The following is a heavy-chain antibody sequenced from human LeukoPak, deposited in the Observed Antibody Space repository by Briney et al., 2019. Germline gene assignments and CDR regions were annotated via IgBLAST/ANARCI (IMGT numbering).Heavy chain of an antibody. V-gene: IGHV4-59*11. CDR1: GGSISSHY. D-gene: IGHD2-15*01. CDR3: GRDALVGYFSYYYMDV. J-gene: IGHJ6*03. CDR2: ISNSGST. Sequence: SDTLSLTCTVSGGSISSHYWTWIRQSPVKGLEWIGDISNSGSTSYNPSLKSRVTISIDTSKNQFSLKLSSVTAADTAVYYCGRDALVGYFSYYYMDVWGKGTTVTVSS.